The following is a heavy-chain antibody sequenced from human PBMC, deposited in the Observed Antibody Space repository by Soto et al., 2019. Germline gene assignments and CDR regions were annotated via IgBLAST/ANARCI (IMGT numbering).Heavy chain of an antibody. D-gene: IGHD2-2*01. CDR1: GHSLSSGGYY. CDR3: ASHEYCSSTSCYRRSGNYYYYGMDV. J-gene: IGHJ6*02. V-gene: IGHV4-31*03. CDR2: IYYSGST. Sequence: SETLSLTCTVSGHSLSSGGYYWSWIRQHPGKGLEWIGYIYYSGSTYYNPSLKSRFTISVDTSKNQFSLKLSSVTAADTAVYYCASHEYCSSTSCYRRSGNYYYYGMDVWGQGATVTVSS.